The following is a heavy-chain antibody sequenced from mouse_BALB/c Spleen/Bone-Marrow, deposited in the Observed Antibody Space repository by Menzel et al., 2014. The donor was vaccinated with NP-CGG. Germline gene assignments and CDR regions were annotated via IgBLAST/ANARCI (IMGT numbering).Heavy chain of an antibody. CDR1: GYTFTSYW. CDR2: IFPGTGTT. Sequence: QVQLQQSGAELVKPGASVKLSCKTSGYTFTSYWIQWVKQRPGQGLGWIGEIFPGTGTTYYNEKFKGKATLTSDKSSSTAYMELSSLTSEDSAVYYCAEGDYYGSSWFAYWGQGTLVTVSA. V-gene: IGHV1S132*01. CDR3: AEGDYYGSSWFAY. J-gene: IGHJ3*01. D-gene: IGHD1-1*01.